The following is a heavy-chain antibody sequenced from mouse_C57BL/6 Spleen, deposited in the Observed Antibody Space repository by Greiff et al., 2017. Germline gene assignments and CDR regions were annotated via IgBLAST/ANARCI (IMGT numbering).Heavy chain of an antibody. D-gene: IGHD1-1*01. V-gene: IGHV1-54*01. J-gene: IGHJ2*01. CDR3: ASSPYYYGFY. CDR2: INPGSGGT. Sequence: QVQLQQSGAELVRPGTSVKVSCKASGYAFTNYLIEWVKQRPGQGLEWIGVINPGSGGTNYNEKFKGKATLTADKSSSTAYMQLSSLTSEDSAVYFCASSPYYYGFYWGQGTTLTVSS. CDR1: GYAFTNYL.